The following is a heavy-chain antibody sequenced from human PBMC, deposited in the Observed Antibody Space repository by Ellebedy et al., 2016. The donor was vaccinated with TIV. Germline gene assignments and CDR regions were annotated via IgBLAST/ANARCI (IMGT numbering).Heavy chain of an antibody. J-gene: IGHJ4*02. CDR3: AKLDSSGYDYGRLDY. CDR1: GFTFRNFA. CDR2: ISSSGVSS. D-gene: IGHD3-22*01. V-gene: IGHV3-23*01. Sequence: GGSLRLSCAASGFTFRNFAMTWVRQAPGKGLEWVSSISSSGVSSDYADSVRGRVTISGDNSKSTLYLQMDSLRADDSAEYYCAKLDSSGYDYGRLDYWGQGTLVTVSS.